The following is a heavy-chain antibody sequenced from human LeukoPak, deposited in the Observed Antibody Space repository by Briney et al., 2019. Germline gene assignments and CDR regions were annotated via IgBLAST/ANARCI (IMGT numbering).Heavy chain of an antibody. Sequence: GGSLRLSCAASGFTFSSYSMNWVRQAPGKGLEWVSYISSSSSTIYYADSVKGRFTISRDNAKNSLYLQMNSLRAEDTAVYYCAREPPIGYCSSTSCYGLSTKVGFDYWGPGTLVTVSS. CDR2: ISSSSSTI. CDR3: AREPPIGYCSSTSCYGLSTKVGFDY. V-gene: IGHV3-48*01. J-gene: IGHJ4*02. D-gene: IGHD2-2*01. CDR1: GFTFSSYS.